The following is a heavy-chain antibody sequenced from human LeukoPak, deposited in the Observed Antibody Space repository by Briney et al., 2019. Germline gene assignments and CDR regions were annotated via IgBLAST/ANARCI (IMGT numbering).Heavy chain of an antibody. Sequence: SQTLSLTCTVSGCSISSGGYYWSWIPQHPGKGLEWIGYIYYSGSTYYNPSLKSRVTISVDTSKNQFSLKLSSVTAADTAVYYCARGLWGMDVWGQGTTVTVSS. J-gene: IGHJ6*02. CDR3: ARGLWGMDV. CDR2: IYYSGST. D-gene: IGHD3-16*01. CDR1: GCSISSGGYY. V-gene: IGHV4-31*03.